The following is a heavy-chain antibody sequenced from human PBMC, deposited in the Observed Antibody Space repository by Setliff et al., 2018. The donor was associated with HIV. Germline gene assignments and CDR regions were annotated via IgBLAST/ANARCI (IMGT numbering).Heavy chain of an antibody. CDR3: ARAGLYSSSWHYYYYYMDV. V-gene: IGHV3-33*01. Sequence: GGSLRLSCAASGFPFSSFAMHWVRQAPGKGLEWVAVIWHDGSNKYYADSVQGRFLIPRDNSKNTVYLQVNSLRAEDTAVYYCARAGLYSSSWHYYYYYMDVWGKGTTVTVSS. CDR2: IWHDGSNK. CDR1: GFPFSSFA. J-gene: IGHJ6*03. D-gene: IGHD6-13*01.